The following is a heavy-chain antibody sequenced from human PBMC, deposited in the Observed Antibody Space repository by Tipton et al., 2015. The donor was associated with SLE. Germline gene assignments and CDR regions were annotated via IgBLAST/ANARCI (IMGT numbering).Heavy chain of an antibody. CDR3: ARALRGTSVVPSSAFDI. CDR2: ISAYNGNT. CDR1: GYTFTSYG. D-gene: IGHD4-23*01. J-gene: IGHJ3*02. V-gene: IGHV1-18*01. Sequence: QLVQSGAEVKKPGASVKVSCKASGYTFTSYGISWVRQAPGQGLEWMGWISAYNGNTNYAHKLQGRVTMTTDTSTSTAYMELRSLRSDDTAVYYCARALRGTSVVPSSAFDIWVQGTMVTVSS.